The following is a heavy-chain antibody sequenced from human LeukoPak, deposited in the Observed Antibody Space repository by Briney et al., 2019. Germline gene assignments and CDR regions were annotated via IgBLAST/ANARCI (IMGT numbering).Heavy chain of an antibody. CDR2: INPNSGGT. D-gene: IGHD1-1*01. CDR3: ARQKLEHNWFDP. Sequence: ASVKVSCKASVYTFTGYYMHWVRQAPGQGLEWMGWINPNSGGTNYAQKFQGRVTMTRDTSISTAYMELSRLRSDDTAVYYCARQKLEHNWFDPWGQGTLATVSS. CDR1: VYTFTGYY. J-gene: IGHJ5*02. V-gene: IGHV1-2*02.